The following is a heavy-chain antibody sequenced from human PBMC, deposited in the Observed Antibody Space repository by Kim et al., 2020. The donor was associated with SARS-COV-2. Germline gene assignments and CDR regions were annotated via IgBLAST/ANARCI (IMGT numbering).Heavy chain of an antibody. V-gene: IGHV5-10-1*01. CDR2: IDPSDSYT. Sequence: GESLKISCKGSGYSFTSYWISWVRQMPGKGLEWMGRIDPSDSYTNYSPSFQGHVTISADKSISTAYLQWSSLKASDTAMYYCARQGYCSGGSCYYYYYYGMDVWGQGTTVTVSS. J-gene: IGHJ6*02. CDR3: ARQGYCSGGSCYYYYYYGMDV. CDR1: GYSFTSYW. D-gene: IGHD2-15*01.